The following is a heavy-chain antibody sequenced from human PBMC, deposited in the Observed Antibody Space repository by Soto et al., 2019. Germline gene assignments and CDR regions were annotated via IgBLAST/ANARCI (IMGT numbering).Heavy chain of an antibody. CDR3: AKDLRIAVAGTDSFDS. V-gene: IGHV3-30*18. CDR1: GFSFSSYG. D-gene: IGHD6-19*01. CDR2: ISYDVTNK. Sequence: QVQLVESGGGVVQPGRSLRLSCAASGFSFSSYGMHWVRQAPGKGLEWVAVISYDVTNKYYADSVKGRFTISRDNSKNTLYLQMNSLRAEDTAVYYCAKDLRIAVAGTDSFDSWGQGTLVTVSS. J-gene: IGHJ4*02.